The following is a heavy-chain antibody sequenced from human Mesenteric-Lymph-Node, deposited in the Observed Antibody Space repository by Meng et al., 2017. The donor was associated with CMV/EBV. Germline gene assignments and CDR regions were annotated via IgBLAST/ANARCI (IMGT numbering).Heavy chain of an antibody. CDR2: IWYDGSNK. D-gene: IGHD2-2*03. J-gene: IGHJ1*01. Sequence: SGVTFSSYGMHWVRQAPGKGLEWVAVIWYDGSNKYYADSVKGRFTISRDNSKNTLYLQMNSLRAEDTAVYYCASGYCSSTSCYALQHWGQGTLVTVSS. V-gene: IGHV3-33*01. CDR3: ASGYCSSTSCYALQH. CDR1: GVTFSSYG.